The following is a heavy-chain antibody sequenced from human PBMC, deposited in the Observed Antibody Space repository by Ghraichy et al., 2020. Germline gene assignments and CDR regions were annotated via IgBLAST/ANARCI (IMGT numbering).Heavy chain of an antibody. CDR1: GGSIISGDYY. V-gene: IGHV4-30-4*01. J-gene: IGHJ6*02. CDR3: ARERVTWSGSHRNVDV. CDR2: IYYSGKT. D-gene: IGHD3-3*01. Sequence: SETLSLTCTVSGGSIISGDYYWSWIRQPPGKGLEWIGYIYYSGKTYYKSSLKSRTTISVDTSKNQFSLKLTSMTAADTAVYYCARERVTWSGSHRNVDVWGPWTAVSVSS.